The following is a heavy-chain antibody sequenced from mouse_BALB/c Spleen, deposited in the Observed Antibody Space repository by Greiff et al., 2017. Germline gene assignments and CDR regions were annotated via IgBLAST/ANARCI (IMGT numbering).Heavy chain of an antibody. CDR1: GFTFSSYG. CDR2: INSNGGST. Sequence: EVQLVESGGGLVQPGGSLKLSCAASGFTFSSYGMSWVRQTPDKRLELVATINSNGGSTYYPDSVKGRFTISRDNAKNTLYLQMSSLKSEDTAMYYCARDGGNYVYYFDDWGQGTTLTVSS. CDR3: ARDGGNYVYYFDD. V-gene: IGHV5-6-3*01. J-gene: IGHJ2*01. D-gene: IGHD2-1*01.